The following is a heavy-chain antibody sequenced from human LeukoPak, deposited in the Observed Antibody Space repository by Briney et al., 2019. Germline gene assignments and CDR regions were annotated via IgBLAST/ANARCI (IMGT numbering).Heavy chain of an antibody. D-gene: IGHD1-20*01. CDR2: LYSDGST. J-gene: IGHJ4*02. V-gene: IGHV3-53*01. CDR3: AKELPEVLTGGDVDC. CDR1: VFTLSSNY. Sequence: GRSLTLSCAASVFTLSSNYMSWVREAPGEGVGWVSVLYSDGSTYYADSVTGRFTIYRDNSKNSLYLQRRSLRAEDTAVYYCAKELPEVLTGGDVDCWGQGTLVTVSS.